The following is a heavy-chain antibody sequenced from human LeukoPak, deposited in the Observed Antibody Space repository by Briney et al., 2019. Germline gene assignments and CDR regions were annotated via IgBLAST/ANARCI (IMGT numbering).Heavy chain of an antibody. V-gene: IGHV3-23*01. J-gene: IGHJ4*02. CDR3: AHDHGDHQFDY. CDR2: IGGSGDKT. CDR1: GFTFSSYA. Sequence: GGSLRLSCAASGFTFSSYAMSWVRQAPGKGLEWVSGIGGSGDKTYYADSVKGRFTISRDNSKNTLYLQMNSLRAEDTAVYYCAHDHGDHQFDYWGQGTLVTVSS. D-gene: IGHD4-17*01.